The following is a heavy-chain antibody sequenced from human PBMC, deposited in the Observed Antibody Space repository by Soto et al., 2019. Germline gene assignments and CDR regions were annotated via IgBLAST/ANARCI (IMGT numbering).Heavy chain of an antibody. J-gene: IGHJ4*02. Sequence: PGGSLRLSCAASGFTCSNAWMSWVRQAPGKGLEWVGRIKSKTDGGTTDYAAPVKGRFTISRDDSKNTLYLQMNSLKTEDTAVYYCTTDERYYDSSGSGLWGQGTLVTVSS. CDR2: IKSKTDGGTT. CDR3: TTDERYYDSSGSGL. D-gene: IGHD3-22*01. V-gene: IGHV3-15*01. CDR1: GFTCSNAW.